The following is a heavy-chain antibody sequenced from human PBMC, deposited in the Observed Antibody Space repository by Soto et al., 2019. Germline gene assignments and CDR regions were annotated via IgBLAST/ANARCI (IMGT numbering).Heavy chain of an antibody. D-gene: IGHD2-15*01. CDR3: GRGHLGITTTGTWYDFDY. CDR1: GDSISSYY. V-gene: IGHV4-59*01. CDR2: IYYSGRT. Sequence: QVQLQESGPRLVKPSETLSLTCTVSGDSISSYYWTWIRQPPGKGLEYIGYIYYSGRTYYNPSLKSRVTISVDTSKNQFSLKLSSVTAADTAVYYCGRGHLGITTTGTWYDFDYWGQGTLVTVSS. J-gene: IGHJ4*02.